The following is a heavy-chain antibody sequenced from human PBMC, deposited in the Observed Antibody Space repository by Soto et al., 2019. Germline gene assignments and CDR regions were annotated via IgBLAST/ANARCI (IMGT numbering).Heavy chain of an antibody. CDR3: ARMEIGRHDSGYSSSWYLGFDY. Sequence: SETLSLTCTVSGGSVSSGSYCWSWIRQPPGKELEGIGYIYYSGSTNYNPPLKSRVTISVDTSKNQFSLKLSSVTAADTAVYYCARMEIGRHDSGYSSSWYLGFDYWGQGTLVTVSS. CDR2: IYYSGST. CDR1: GGSVSSGSYC. D-gene: IGHD6-13*01. J-gene: IGHJ4*02. V-gene: IGHV4-61*01.